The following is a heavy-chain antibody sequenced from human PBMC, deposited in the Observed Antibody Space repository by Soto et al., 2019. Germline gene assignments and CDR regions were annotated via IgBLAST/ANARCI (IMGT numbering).Heavy chain of an antibody. CDR2: IIPIFGTA. J-gene: IGHJ4*02. CDR1: GYTFTSYG. V-gene: IGHV1-69*13. Sequence: SVKVSCKASGYTFTSYGISWVRQAPGQGLEWMGGIIPIFGTANYAQKFQGRVTITADESTSTAYMELSSLRSEDTAVYYCARVEDYYDSSVWGQGTLVTVSS. D-gene: IGHD3-22*01. CDR3: ARVEDYYDSSV.